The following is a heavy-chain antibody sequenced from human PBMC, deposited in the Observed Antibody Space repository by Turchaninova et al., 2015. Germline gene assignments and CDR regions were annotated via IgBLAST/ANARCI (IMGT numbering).Heavy chain of an antibody. V-gene: IGHV4-38-2*01. CDR1: DYSISSGYY. J-gene: IGHJ4*02. CDR3: ARRGNYDFVGDVDY. D-gene: IGHD3-3*01. CDR2: IFHSGRT. Sequence: QVQLQESGPGLVKPSETLSLTCAVSDYSISSGYYWVWIRQPPKKGLEWVGGIFHSGRTYYNTSLKSRVTISVDTANNRVFLKLSSVTAADTAVYYCARRGNYDFVGDVDYWGQGTLVTVSS.